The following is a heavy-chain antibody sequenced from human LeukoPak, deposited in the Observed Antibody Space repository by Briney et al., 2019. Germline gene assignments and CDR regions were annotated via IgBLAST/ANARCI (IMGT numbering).Heavy chain of an antibody. CDR2: INHSGST. V-gene: IGHV4-34*01. CDR1: GGSFSGYY. CDR3: ARASPSDAFDI. Sequence: SETLSLTCAVYGGSFSGYYWSWIRQPPGKGLEWIGEINHSGSTNYNPSLKSRVTISVDTFKNQFSLKLSSVTAADTAVYYCARASPSDAFDIWGQGTMVTVSS. J-gene: IGHJ3*02.